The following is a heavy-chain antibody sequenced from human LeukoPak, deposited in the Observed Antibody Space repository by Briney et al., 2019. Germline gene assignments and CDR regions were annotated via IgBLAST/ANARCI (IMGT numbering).Heavy chain of an antibody. V-gene: IGHV4-61*02. J-gene: IGHJ6*04. Sequence: PSQTLSLTCIVSGGSISTSYYWSWVRQPAGKGLEWIGRIHTSGATIYNPSLKSRVTLSLDTSKNQFSLNLSSVTAADTAVYYCARDSNLGVWGKGTTVTVSS. CDR3: ARDSNLGV. CDR1: GGSISTSYY. D-gene: IGHD1-14*01. CDR2: IHTSGAT.